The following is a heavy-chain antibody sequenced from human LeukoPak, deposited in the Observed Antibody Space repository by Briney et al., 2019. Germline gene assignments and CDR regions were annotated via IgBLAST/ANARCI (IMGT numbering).Heavy chain of an antibody. V-gene: IGHV3-7*03. CDR3: ATSEGY. CDR1: GFTLSTHW. Sequence: PGGSLRLSCAASGFTLSTHWMSWVRQAPGKGLEWVANIKQDGRDTYYVDSVKSRFTISRDNAKDSLNLQMNSLRAEDTAMYYCATSEGYWGQGTLVTVSS. J-gene: IGHJ4*02. CDR2: IKQDGRDT.